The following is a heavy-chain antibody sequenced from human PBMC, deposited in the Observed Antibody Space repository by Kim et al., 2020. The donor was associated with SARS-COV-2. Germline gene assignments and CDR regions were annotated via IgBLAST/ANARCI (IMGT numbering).Heavy chain of an antibody. D-gene: IGHD6-13*01. V-gene: IGHV4-38-2*02. J-gene: IGHJ6*02. CDR2: IYHSGST. CDR1: GYSISSGYY. Sequence: SETLSLTCTVSGYSISSGYYWGWIRQPPGKGLEWIGSIYHSGSTYYNPSLKSRVTISVDTSKNQFSLKLSSVTAADTAVYYCARAYSSSWSNYYGMDVWGQGTTVTVSS. CDR3: ARAYSSSWSNYYGMDV.